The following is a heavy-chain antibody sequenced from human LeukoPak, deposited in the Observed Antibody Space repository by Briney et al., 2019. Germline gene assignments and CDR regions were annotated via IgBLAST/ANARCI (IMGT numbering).Heavy chain of an antibody. CDR3: ARGYYGSGSHCCHMDV. CDR1: GGSFSGYY. Sequence: SETLSLTCAVYGGSFSGYYWSWIRQPPGKGLEWIGEINHSGSTNYNSSLKSRVTISVDTSKNQFSLRLSSVTAADTAVYYCARGYYGSGSHCCHMDVWGKGTTITVS. D-gene: IGHD3-10*01. CDR2: INHSGST. J-gene: IGHJ6*03. V-gene: IGHV4-34*01.